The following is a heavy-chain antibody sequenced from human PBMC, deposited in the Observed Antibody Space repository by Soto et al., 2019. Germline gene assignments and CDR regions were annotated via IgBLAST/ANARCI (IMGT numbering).Heavy chain of an antibody. CDR3: AREYDYVWGSYRGNFDY. J-gene: IGHJ4*02. D-gene: IGHD3-16*02. V-gene: IGHV1-18*01. Sequence: GASVKVSCKASGYTFTSYGISWVRQAPGQGLEWMGWISAYNGNTNYAQKLQGRVTMTTDTSTSTAYMELRSLRSDDTAVYYCAREYDYVWGSYRGNFDYWGQGTLVTVSS. CDR1: GYTFTSYG. CDR2: ISAYNGNT.